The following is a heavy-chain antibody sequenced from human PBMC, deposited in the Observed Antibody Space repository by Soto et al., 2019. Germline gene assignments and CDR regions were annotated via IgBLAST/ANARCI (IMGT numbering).Heavy chain of an antibody. CDR1: GGSFSGYY. CDR2: INHSGST. CDR3: ARGFGDKNIFGVAYYNYFDD. Sequence: TSETLSLTCAVYGGSFSGYYWSWIRQPPGKGLEWIGEINHSGSTNYNPSLKSRVTISVDTSKNQFSLKLSSVTAADTAVYYCARGFGDKNIFGVAYYNYFDDRGQGTLVTVSS. J-gene: IGHJ4*02. D-gene: IGHD3-3*02. V-gene: IGHV4-34*01.